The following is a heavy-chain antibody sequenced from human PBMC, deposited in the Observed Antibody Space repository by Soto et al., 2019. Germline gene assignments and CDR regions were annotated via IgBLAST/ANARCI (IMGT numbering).Heavy chain of an antibody. Sequence: PGGSLRLSCAASGFTFSSYAMSWVRQAPGKGLEWVSAISGSGGNTYYADSVKGRFTISRDNSKNTLYLQMNSLRAEDTAVYYCAKDLAARPGLGWFDPWGQGTLVTVSS. CDR3: AKDLAARPGLGWFDP. D-gene: IGHD6-6*01. CDR1: GFTFSSYA. CDR2: ISGSGGNT. V-gene: IGHV3-23*01. J-gene: IGHJ5*02.